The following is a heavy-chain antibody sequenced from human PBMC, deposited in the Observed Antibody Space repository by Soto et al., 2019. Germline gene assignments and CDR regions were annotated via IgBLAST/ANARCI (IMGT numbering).Heavy chain of an antibody. Sequence: PSETLSLTCTVSGDSIRSYYWSWIRQPPGKGLEWIGYIYYSGYTSYNPSLKSRVTISVDTSKNQFSLKLNSVTAADTAVYYCARCFSGIYPPRPEQQYYFDSWGQGTLVTVSS. CDR3: ARCFSGIYPPRPEQQYYFDS. CDR1: GDSIRSYY. V-gene: IGHV4-59*01. D-gene: IGHD1-26*01. J-gene: IGHJ4*02. CDR2: IYYSGYT.